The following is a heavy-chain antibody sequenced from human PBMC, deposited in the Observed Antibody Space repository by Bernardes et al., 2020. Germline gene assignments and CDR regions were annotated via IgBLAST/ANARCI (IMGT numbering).Heavy chain of an antibody. Sequence: GGSLRLSCAASGFTFTNAWMSWVRQAPGKGLEWVGRIKRKTDGGTADYAAPVKGRFTISRDDSKNTLYLQMSSLKTEDTAVYYCTTAGCSGGGCYTPSDYWGQGTLVTVSS. J-gene: IGHJ4*02. D-gene: IGHD2-15*01. CDR1: GFTFTNAW. V-gene: IGHV3-15*01. CDR3: TTAGCSGGGCYTPSDY. CDR2: IKRKTDGGTA.